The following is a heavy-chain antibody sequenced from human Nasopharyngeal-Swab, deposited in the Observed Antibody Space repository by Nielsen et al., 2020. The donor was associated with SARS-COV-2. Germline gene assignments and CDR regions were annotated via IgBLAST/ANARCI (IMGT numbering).Heavy chain of an antibody. CDR2: ISWNSGSI. CDR1: GFTFDDYA. J-gene: IGHJ4*02. V-gene: IGHV3-9*01. CDR3: ATDSAGGDGYTFEFDY. D-gene: IGHD5-24*01. Sequence: SLKISCAASGFTFDDYAMHWVRQAPGKGLEWVSGISWNSGSIGYADSVKGRFTISRDNAKNSLYLQMNSLRAEDTALYYCATDSAGGDGYTFEFDYWGQGTLVTVSS.